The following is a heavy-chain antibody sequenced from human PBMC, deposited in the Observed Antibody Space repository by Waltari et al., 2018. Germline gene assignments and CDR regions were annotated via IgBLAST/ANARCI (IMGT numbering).Heavy chain of an antibody. CDR3: VRDLFGAVDS. CDR1: GFHFFSYW. D-gene: IGHD3-3*01. CDR2: RDENGGTT. Sequence: EVQLVESGGGLVQPGGSLRLSCAASGFHFFSYWWHWIRKPPGEGLEGGSHRDENGGTTHYADSVKGRFTISRDNGENTVYLQMNSLRTEDTAVYYCVRDLFGAVDSWGQGTLVTVSS. J-gene: IGHJ4*02. V-gene: IGHV3-74*01.